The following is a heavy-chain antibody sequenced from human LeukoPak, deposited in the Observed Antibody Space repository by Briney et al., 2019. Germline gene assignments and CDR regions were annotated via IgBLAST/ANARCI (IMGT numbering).Heavy chain of an antibody. D-gene: IGHD3-22*01. V-gene: IGHV3-33*06. J-gene: IGHJ4*02. CDR2: IWYDGSNK. CDR3: AKEGGYDSSGYCDY. Sequence: GGSLRLSCAASGFTFSSYGMHWVRQAPGKGLEWVAVIWYDGSNKYYADSAKGRFTISRDNSKNTLYLQMNSLRAEDTAVYYCAKEGGYDSSGYCDYWGQGTLVTVSS. CDR1: GFTFSSYG.